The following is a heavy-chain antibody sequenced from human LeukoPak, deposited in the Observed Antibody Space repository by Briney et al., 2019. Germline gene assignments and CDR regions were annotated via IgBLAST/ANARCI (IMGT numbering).Heavy chain of an antibody. CDR3: AKAFRIVGIGNPDDAFDI. Sequence: GGSLRLSCAASGSTFNKYAMNWVRQAPGKGLEWISSIAGTGGSTYYADSVKGRFTISRDNSENTLYLQMNSLRAEDSAIYYCAKAFRIVGIGNPDDAFDIWGQGTVVTVSS. D-gene: IGHD1-26*01. J-gene: IGHJ3*02. CDR2: IAGTGGST. CDR1: GSTFNKYA. V-gene: IGHV3-23*01.